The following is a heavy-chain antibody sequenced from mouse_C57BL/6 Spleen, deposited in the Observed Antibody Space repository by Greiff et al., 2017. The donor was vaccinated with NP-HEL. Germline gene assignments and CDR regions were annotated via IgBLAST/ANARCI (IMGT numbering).Heavy chain of an antibody. CDR2: IYPSDSET. V-gene: IGHV1-61*01. CDR3: ARAAQARPFAY. Sequence: QVQLQQPGAELVRPGSSVKLSCKASGYTFTSYWMDWVKQRPGQGLEWIGNIYPSDSETHYNQKFKDKATLTVDKSSSTAYMQLSSLTSEDSAVYYCARAAQARPFAYWGQGTLVTVSA. J-gene: IGHJ3*01. D-gene: IGHD3-2*02. CDR1: GYTFTSYW.